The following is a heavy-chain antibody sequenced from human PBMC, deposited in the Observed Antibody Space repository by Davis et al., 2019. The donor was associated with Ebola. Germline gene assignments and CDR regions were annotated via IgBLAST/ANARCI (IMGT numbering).Heavy chain of an antibody. CDR3: ARDSFILTGYHRGYFDY. CDR1: GGTFSSYA. Sequence: AASVKVSCKASGGTFSSYAISWVRQAPGQGLEWMGRIIPILGIANYAQKLQGRVTMTTDTSTSTAYMELRSLRSDDTAVYYCARDSFILTGYHRGYFDYWGQGTLVTVSS. V-gene: IGHV1-69*04. D-gene: IGHD3-9*01. CDR2: IIPILGIA. J-gene: IGHJ4*02.